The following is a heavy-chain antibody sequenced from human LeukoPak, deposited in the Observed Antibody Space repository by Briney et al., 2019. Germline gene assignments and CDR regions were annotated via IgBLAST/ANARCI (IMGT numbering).Heavy chain of an antibody. CDR3: ATLLSSSYYFDY. CDR2: IYYSGST. Sequence: SETLSLTCTVSGGSISSSSYYWGWIRQPPGKGLEWIGSIYYSGSTYYNPSLKSRVTISVDTSKNQFSLKLSSVTAADTAVYFCATLLSSSYYFDYWGQGTLVTVSS. CDR1: GGSISSSSYY. J-gene: IGHJ4*02. D-gene: IGHD3-10*02. V-gene: IGHV4-39*07.